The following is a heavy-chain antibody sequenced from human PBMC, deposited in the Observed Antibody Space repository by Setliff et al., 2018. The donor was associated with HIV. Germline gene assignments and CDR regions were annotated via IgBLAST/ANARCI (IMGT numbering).Heavy chain of an antibody. D-gene: IGHD3-16*01. CDR3: TTGGAD. J-gene: IGHJ4*02. V-gene: IGHV3-15*01. Sequence: GSLRLSCAASGFTFSKTWMTWVRQAPGKGLEWVGRIKSNIDGGTRDYAAPVKGRFTISGDDSKNTVYLQMNSLKSEDSALYYCTTGGADWGQGTRVTVSS. CDR2: IKSNIDGGTR. CDR1: GFTFSKTW.